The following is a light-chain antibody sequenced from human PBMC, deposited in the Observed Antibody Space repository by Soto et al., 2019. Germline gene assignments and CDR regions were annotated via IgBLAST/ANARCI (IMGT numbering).Light chain of an antibody. V-gene: IGKV1D-12*01. CDR3: QQANSFPFT. J-gene: IGKJ3*01. CDR2: AAS. CDR1: HVLGGW. Sequence: DIKMTRPPSSCSPLVGERVTITGGAVHVLGGWLAWYQQKPGKAPKLLIYAASSLQSGVPSRFSGSGSGTDFTLTISSLQPEDFATYYCQQANSFPFTFGPGTKVDFK.